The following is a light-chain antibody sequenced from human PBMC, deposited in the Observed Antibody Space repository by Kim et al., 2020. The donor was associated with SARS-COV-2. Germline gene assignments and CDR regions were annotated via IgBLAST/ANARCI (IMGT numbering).Light chain of an antibody. CDR1: HSVSSN. J-gene: IGKJ2*01. V-gene: IGKV3-15*01. CDR2: GAS. CDR3: QQYNNWPPST. Sequence: EIVMTQSPATLSVSPGERATLSCRASHSVSSNLAWYQQKPGQAPRLLIYGASTRATGIPARFSGSGSGTEFTLTISSLQSEDFAVYYCQQYNNWPPSTFGQGTKLEI.